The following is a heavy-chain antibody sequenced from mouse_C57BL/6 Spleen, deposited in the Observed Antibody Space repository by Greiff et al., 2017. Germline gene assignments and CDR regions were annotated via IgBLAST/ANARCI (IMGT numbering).Heavy chain of an antibody. CDR2: IYPGSGST. D-gene: IGHD2-1*01. J-gene: IGHJ4*01. Sequence: VQLQQPGAELVKPGASVKMPCKASGYTFTSYWITWVKQRPGQGLEWIGDIYPGSGSTNYNEKFKSKATLTVDTSSSTAYMQLSSLTSEDSAVYYCARVTRAIAMDYWGQGTSVTVSS. CDR1: GYTFTSYW. V-gene: IGHV1-55*01. CDR3: ARVTRAIAMDY.